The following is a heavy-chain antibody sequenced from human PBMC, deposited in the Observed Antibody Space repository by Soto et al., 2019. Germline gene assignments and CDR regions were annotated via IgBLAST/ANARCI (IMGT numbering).Heavy chain of an antibody. D-gene: IGHD4-17*01. Sequence: QVQLVQSGAEVKKPGSSVKVSCKASGGTFSSYTISWVRQAPGQGLEWMGRIIPILGIANYAQKFQGRVTITADKSTSTAYRELSSLRSEDTAVYYCARTLHYGDYVGLGYWGQGTLVTVSS. CDR3: ARTLHYGDYVGLGY. CDR1: GGTFSSYT. J-gene: IGHJ4*02. CDR2: IIPILGIA. V-gene: IGHV1-69*02.